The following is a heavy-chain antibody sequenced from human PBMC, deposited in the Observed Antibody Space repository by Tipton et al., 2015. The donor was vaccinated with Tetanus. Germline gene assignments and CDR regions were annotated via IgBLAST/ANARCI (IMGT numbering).Heavy chain of an antibody. J-gene: IGHJ4*02. D-gene: IGHD6-19*01. CDR2: INPNSGGT. Sequence: QLVQSGAELKKPGATVKVSCKASGYTLTGYYMHWVRRAPGQGLESIGWINPNSGGTNYAQKFQGWVTMTMDTSFSTAYMELSRLRSDDTAVYYCARIAVAGPGNCFDYWGQGTLVTVSS. CDR3: ARIAVAGPGNCFDY. CDR1: GYTLTGYY. V-gene: IGHV1-2*04.